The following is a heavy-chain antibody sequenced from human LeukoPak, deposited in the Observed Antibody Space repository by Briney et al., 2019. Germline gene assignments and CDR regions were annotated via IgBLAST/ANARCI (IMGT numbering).Heavy chain of an antibody. CDR3: ARRDYYDSSGYYYYYYGMDV. Sequence: TSETLSLTCAVSGGSISSSNWWSWVRQPPGKGLEWIGEIYHSESTNYNPSLKSRVTISVDKSKNQFSLKLSSVTAADTAVYYCARRDYYDSSGYYYYYYGMDVWGQGTTVTVSS. CDR2: IYHSEST. D-gene: IGHD3-22*01. V-gene: IGHV4-4*02. J-gene: IGHJ6*02. CDR1: GGSISSSNW.